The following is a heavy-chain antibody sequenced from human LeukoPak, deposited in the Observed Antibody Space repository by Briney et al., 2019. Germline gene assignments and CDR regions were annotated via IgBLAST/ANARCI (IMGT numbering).Heavy chain of an antibody. J-gene: IGHJ4*02. Sequence: ASVKVSRKASGGTFSSYAISWVRQAPGQGLEWMGGIIPIFGTANYAQKFQGRVTITTDESTSTAYMELSSLRSEDTAVYYCARGDLRDSSGYYYPPDYWGQGTLVTVSS. CDR2: IIPIFGTA. CDR3: ARGDLRDSSGYYYPPDY. V-gene: IGHV1-69*05. D-gene: IGHD3-22*01. CDR1: GGTFSSYA.